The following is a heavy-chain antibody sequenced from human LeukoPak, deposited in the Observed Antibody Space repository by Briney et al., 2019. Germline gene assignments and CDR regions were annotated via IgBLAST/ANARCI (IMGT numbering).Heavy chain of an antibody. D-gene: IGHD5-24*01. CDR2: IYASGNT. CDR3: ARYREGYNYVPHALDI. V-gene: IGHV4-61*02. Sequence: SETLSLTCTVSGASVSSTDHFWNCIRQPAGKGLEWIGRIYASGNTDYNPSLKSRVTMSLDTSKNQFSLNMHSVTAADSAVYFCARYREGYNYVPHALDIWGQGTVVTVSS. J-gene: IGHJ3*02. CDR1: GASVSSTDHF.